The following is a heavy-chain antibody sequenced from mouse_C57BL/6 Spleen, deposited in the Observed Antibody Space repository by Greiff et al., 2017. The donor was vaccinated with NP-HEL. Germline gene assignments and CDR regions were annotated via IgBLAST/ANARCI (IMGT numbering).Heavy chain of an antibody. CDR3: AGGSSPRTFAY. Sequence: VQLQQPGAELVKPGASVKLSCKASGYTFTSYWMQWVKQRPGQGLEWIGEIDPSDSYTNYNQKFKGKATLTVDTSSSTAYMQLSSLTSEDSAVYYCAGGSSPRTFAYWGQGTTLTVSS. J-gene: IGHJ2*01. CDR2: IDPSDSYT. V-gene: IGHV1-50*01. CDR1: GYTFTSYW. D-gene: IGHD1-1*01.